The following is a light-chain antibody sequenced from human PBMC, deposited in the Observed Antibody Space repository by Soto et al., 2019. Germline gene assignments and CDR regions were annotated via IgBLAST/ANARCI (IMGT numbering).Light chain of an antibody. CDR2: GAS. Sequence: EIVMTQSPATLSVSPGERATISCRASQSVSTNLAWYQQKPGQAPRLLIYGASTRATGIPTRFSGSGSGTEFTITISSLQSEDFAVYYCQQFHNWPPITFGQGTRLEI. CDR3: QQFHNWPPIT. CDR1: QSVSTN. V-gene: IGKV3-15*01. J-gene: IGKJ5*01.